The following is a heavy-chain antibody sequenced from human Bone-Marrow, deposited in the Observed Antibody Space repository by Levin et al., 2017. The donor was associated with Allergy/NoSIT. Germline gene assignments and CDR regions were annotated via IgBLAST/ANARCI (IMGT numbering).Heavy chain of an antibody. V-gene: IGHV3-9*01. Sequence: RAGGSLRLSCAASGFMFDDYAMHWVRQGPGKGLEWVSGIGWNSDNIDYADSVKGRFTISRDNAKKSLYLQMNSLRPEDTALYYCAKDRRSSGWYTFGFDSWGQGTLVTVSS. J-gene: IGHJ4*02. CDR2: IGWNSDNI. CDR1: GFMFDDYA. CDR3: AKDRRSSGWYTFGFDS. D-gene: IGHD6-19*01.